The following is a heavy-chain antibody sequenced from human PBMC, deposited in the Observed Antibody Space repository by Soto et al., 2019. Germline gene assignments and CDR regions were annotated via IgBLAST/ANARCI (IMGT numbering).Heavy chain of an antibody. CDR2: IHYSGSA. CDR1: GGSVSSGSYY. J-gene: IGHJ4*02. D-gene: IGHD3-16*02. Sequence: SETLSLTCTVSGGSVSSGSYYWSWIGQPPGKGPEWIGYIHYSGSANYSPSLKSRVTISIDTSKNQFSLNLSSVTAADTAVYYCARLEYYDYVWGSYRSPYYFDYWGQGTLVTVSS. CDR3: ARLEYYDYVWGSYRSPYYFDY. V-gene: IGHV4-61*01.